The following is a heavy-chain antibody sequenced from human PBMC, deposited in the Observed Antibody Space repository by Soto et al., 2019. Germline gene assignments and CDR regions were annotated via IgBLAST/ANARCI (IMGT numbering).Heavy chain of an antibody. J-gene: IGHJ6*03. Sequence: PGGSLRLSCAASGFTFSSYGMHWVRQAPGKGLEWVAVISYDGSNKYYADSVKGRFTISRDNSKNTLYLQMNSLRAEDTAVYYCAKDGPYGDYIWGSYRSLYYYYYMDVWGKGTTVTVSS. CDR1: GFTFSSYG. V-gene: IGHV3-30*18. CDR3: AKDGPYGDYIWGSYRSLYYYYYMDV. CDR2: ISYDGSNK. D-gene: IGHD3-16*02.